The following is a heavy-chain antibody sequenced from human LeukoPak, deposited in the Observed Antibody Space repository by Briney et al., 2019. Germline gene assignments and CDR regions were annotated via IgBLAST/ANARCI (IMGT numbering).Heavy chain of an antibody. D-gene: IGHD5-18*01. CDR1: GFTFSTYE. Sequence: GGSLRLSCAASGFTFSTYEMNWVRQAPGKGLEWVSYISSSGSTVYYAESVKGRITISGDNAKNSLYLQMNSLRAEDTAVYHCARAITNYGYIFDYWGQGTLVTVSS. CDR3: ARAITNYGYIFDY. J-gene: IGHJ4*02. CDR2: ISSSGSTV. V-gene: IGHV3-48*03.